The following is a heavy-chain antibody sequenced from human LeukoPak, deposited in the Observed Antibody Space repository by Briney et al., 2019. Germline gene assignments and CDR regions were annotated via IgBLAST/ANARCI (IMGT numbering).Heavy chain of an antibody. V-gene: IGHV7-4-1*02. D-gene: IGHD6-6*01. CDR2: INTNSGNP. J-gene: IGHJ3*02. CDR3: ARAPEYLRGALDI. Sequence: ASVKVSCKASGYTFTSHAINWVRQAPGQGLEWMGWINTNSGNPAYVQGFTGRFAFSLDTSVSTTYLQISSLKAEDTAVYYCARAPEYLRGALDIWGQGTLVTVSS. CDR1: GYTFTSHA.